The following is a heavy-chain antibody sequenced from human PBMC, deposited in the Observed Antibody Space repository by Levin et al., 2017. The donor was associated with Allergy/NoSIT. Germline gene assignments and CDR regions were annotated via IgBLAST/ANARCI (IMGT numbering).Heavy chain of an antibody. Sequence: GGSLRLSCAASGFTFSSYGMHWVRQAPGKGLEWVAVISYDGSNKYYADSVKGRFTISRDNSKNTLYLQMNSLRAEDTAVYYCAKDKVPDPDAFDIWGQGTMVTVSS. CDR1: GFTFSSYG. CDR3: AKDKVPDPDAFDI. D-gene: IGHD1-14*01. J-gene: IGHJ3*02. V-gene: IGHV3-30*18. CDR2: ISYDGSNK.